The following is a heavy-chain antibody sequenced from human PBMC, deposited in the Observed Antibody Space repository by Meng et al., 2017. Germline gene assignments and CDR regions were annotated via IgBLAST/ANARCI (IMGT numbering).Heavy chain of an antibody. J-gene: IGHJ5*02. CDR2: IYYSGST. V-gene: IGHV4-39*07. CDR1: GGSISSSSYY. D-gene: IGHD3-10*01. Sequence: HRQLQESGPGLVKPSEPLSLTCTVSGGSISSSSYYWGWIRQPPGKGLEWIGSIYYSGSTYYNPSLKSRVTISVDTSKNQFSLRLSSVTAADTAVYYCARVPYYGSGSYQYNWFDPWGQGTLVTVSS. CDR3: ARVPYYGSGSYQYNWFDP.